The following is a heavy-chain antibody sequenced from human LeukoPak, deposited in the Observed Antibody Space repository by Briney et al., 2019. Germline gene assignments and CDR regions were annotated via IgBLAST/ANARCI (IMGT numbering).Heavy chain of an antibody. CDR2: VTYDGYYK. Sequence: GGSLRLSCSASGFTFTSYGMHLGRQSPGQGLEWVALVTYDGYYKYYSDSVKGRFTISSDTSKNTLYLQMNSLRAEDTAVYYCARDLSPVVRASTMGYWGQGTLVTVSS. CDR3: ARDLSPVVRASTMGY. D-gene: IGHD3-10*01. CDR1: GFTFTSYG. J-gene: IGHJ4*02. V-gene: IGHV3-30*03.